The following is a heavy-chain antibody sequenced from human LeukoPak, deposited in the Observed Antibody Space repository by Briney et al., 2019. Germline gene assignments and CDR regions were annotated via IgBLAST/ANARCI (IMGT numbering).Heavy chain of an antibody. D-gene: IGHD3-22*01. V-gene: IGHV4-30-4*01. J-gene: IGHJ4*02. CDR1: GGSISSGDYY. Sequence: SGTLSLTCTVSGGSISSGDYYGSWIRQPPGKGLEWIGYIYYSGSTYYNPSLKSRVTISVDTSKNQFSLKLSSVTAADTAVYYCARATDYYDSSGYYGSSSVLDYWGQGNLVTVSS. CDR2: IYYSGST. CDR3: ARATDYYDSSGYYGSSSVLDY.